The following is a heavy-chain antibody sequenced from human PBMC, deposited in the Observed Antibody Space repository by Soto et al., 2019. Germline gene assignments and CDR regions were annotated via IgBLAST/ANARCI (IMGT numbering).Heavy chain of an antibody. CDR1: GGSINKNNDF. Sequence: QLQLQESGPGLVKPSETLSLICTVSGGSINKNNDFWGWIRQPPGTGLEWIGNIFYRGNTYYNPSLQSRVTMSVDTSKNQFSLRLTSVTAADTAVYYCARRLNLGTRNEPLDNWGQGTLVTVSS. CDR2: IFYRGNT. J-gene: IGHJ4*02. V-gene: IGHV4-39*01. D-gene: IGHD1-1*01. CDR3: ARRLNLGTRNEPLDN.